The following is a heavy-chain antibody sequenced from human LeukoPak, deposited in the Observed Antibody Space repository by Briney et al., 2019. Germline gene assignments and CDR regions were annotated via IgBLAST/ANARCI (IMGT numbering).Heavy chain of an antibody. CDR1: GYTFTSYA. J-gene: IGHJ4*02. CDR2: ISAYNGNT. V-gene: IGHV1-18*01. Sequence: GASVKVSCKASGYTFTSYAMNWVRQAPGQGLEWMGWISAYNGNTNYAQKLQGRVTMTTDTSTSTAYMELRSLRSDDTAVYYCASGRRRYSGSYYFDYWGQGTLVTVSS. CDR3: ASGRRRYSGSYYFDY. D-gene: IGHD1-26*01.